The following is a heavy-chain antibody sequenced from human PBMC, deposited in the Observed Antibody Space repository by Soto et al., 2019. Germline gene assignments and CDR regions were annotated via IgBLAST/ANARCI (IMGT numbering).Heavy chain of an antibody. J-gene: IGHJ4*02. D-gene: IGHD1-1*01. V-gene: IGHV1-18*01. CDR1: GYAFTTYG. CDR3: ARGRYGDY. CDR2: ISAHNGNT. Sequence: QVHLVQSGAEVKKPGASVKVSCQGSGYAFTTYGITWVRQAPGQGLEWMGWISAHNGNTNYAQKLQGRVTVTRDTSTSTDYMEMRSMRYADTVVSYCARGRYGDYWGQGALVTVSS.